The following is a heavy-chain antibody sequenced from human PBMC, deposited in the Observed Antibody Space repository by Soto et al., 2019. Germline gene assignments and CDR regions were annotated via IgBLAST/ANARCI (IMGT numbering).Heavy chain of an antibody. Sequence: GGSLRISCTGSGFTFADYALNWLRQAPGKGLEWVAIIRSKDYGEAKDYAASVKGRFTISRDDSKNIAYLLMNSLKTEDTAVYYCTRGRVSLDYWGQGAQVTVSS. CDR3: TRGRVSLDY. CDR1: GFTFADYA. CDR2: IRSKDYGEAK. J-gene: IGHJ4*02. V-gene: IGHV3-49*03.